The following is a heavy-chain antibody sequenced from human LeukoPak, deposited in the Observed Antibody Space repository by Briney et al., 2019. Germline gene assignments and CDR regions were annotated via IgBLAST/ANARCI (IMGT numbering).Heavy chain of an antibody. CDR3: ARVSSARNGFDY. J-gene: IGHJ4*02. CDR1: GGSLSSGGYY. Sequence: SETLSLTCSVSGGSLSSGGYYWSWIRQHPGMGLEWIGSIYYSGSTYYAPSLRSRVNISIDTSKSQFALNLTSVTAADTAVYYCARVSSARNGFDYWGQGTLVTVSS. CDR2: IYYSGST. D-gene: IGHD1-14*01. V-gene: IGHV4-31*03.